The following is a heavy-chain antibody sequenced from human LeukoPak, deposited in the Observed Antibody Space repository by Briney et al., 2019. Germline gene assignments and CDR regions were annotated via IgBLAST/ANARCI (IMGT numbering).Heavy chain of an antibody. J-gene: IGHJ4*02. CDR3: AKGSDQWLVPSLSAY. Sequence: PGGSLRLSCAASGFTFSNYGIHKVRQAPGKGLEWVSFIRDDGSNEDYAGSVKGRFTISRDNSKNTVYLQMNSLRTEDTAVYYCAKGSDQWLVPSLSAYWGPGTLVTVSS. D-gene: IGHD6-19*01. V-gene: IGHV3-30*02. CDR2: IRDDGSNE. CDR1: GFTFSNYG.